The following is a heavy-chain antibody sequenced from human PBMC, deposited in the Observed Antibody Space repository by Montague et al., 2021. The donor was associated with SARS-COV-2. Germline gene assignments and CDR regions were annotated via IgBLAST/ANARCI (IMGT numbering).Heavy chain of an antibody. J-gene: IGHJ6*02. CDR2: IYTSGST. CDR1: GGSISSYY. D-gene: IGHD3-10*01. V-gene: IGHV4-4*07. CDR3: AREAWFGDKTSASEYYGMDD. Sequence: SETLSLTCTVSGGSISSYYCSWIRQPAGKGLEWIGRIYTSGSTNYNPSLKSRVTMSVDTSKDQFSLKLSSVTAADTAVYYCAREAWFGDKTSASEYYGMDDWGQGTTVTVSS.